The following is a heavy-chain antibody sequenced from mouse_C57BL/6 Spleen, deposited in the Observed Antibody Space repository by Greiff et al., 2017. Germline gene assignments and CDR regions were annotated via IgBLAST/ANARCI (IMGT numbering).Heavy chain of an antibody. Sequence: VHVKQSGAELVRPGASVKLSCTASGFNIKDDYMHWVKQRPEQGLEWIGWIDPENGDTEYASKFQGKATITADTSSNTAYLQLSSLTSEDTAVYYCTRYYYGSSYYAMDYWGQGTSVTVSS. J-gene: IGHJ4*01. V-gene: IGHV14-4*01. CDR2: IDPENGDT. CDR3: TRYYYGSSYYAMDY. CDR1: GFNIKDDY. D-gene: IGHD1-1*01.